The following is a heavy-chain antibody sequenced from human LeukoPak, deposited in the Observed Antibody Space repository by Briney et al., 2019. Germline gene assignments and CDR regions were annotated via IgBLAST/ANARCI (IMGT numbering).Heavy chain of an antibody. CDR2: MNPNSGDT. D-gene: IGHD2-2*01. J-gene: IGHJ4*02. CDR3: ARRPINCIITNCYVDY. CDR1: VYTFTNFY. Sequence: ASVKVSCKASVYTFTNFYIHWVRQAPGQGLEWMGWMNPNSGDTSYAREFQDRVTMTRDTSLSAAYMELSRLRSDDTAVYFCARRPINCIITNCYVDYWGQGTLVTVSS. V-gene: IGHV1-2*02.